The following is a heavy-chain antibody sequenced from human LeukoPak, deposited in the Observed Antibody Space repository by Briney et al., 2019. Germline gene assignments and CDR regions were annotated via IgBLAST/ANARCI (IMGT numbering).Heavy chain of an antibody. V-gene: IGHV3-23*01. CDR1: GFTFSSYA. Sequence: GGSLRLSCAASGFTFSSYAMSWVRQAPGKGLEWVSAISGSGGSTYYADSVKGRFTISRDNSKNTLYLQMNSLRAEDTAVYYCAKDTHYYDSSGYPGPGYWGQGTLVTVSS. CDR3: AKDTHYYDSSGYPGPGY. CDR2: ISGSGGST. D-gene: IGHD3-22*01. J-gene: IGHJ4*02.